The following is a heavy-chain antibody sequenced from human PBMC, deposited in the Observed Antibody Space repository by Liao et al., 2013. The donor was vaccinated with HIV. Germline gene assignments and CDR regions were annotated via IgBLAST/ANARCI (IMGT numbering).Heavy chain of an antibody. CDR3: ARGFTLVRGVIFDPFDI. D-gene: IGHD3-10*01. CDR2: INHSGNT. CDR1: GVSLSGNY. J-gene: IGHJ3*02. Sequence: QVHLQQWGAGLLKPSETLSVTCAVYGVSLSGNYWSWIRQSPGKGLEWIGEINHSGNTDYNPSLESRVIISVDTSKNQFSLNLTSVTAADTAMYFCARGFTLVRGVIFDPFDIWGQGTMVTVSS. V-gene: IGHV4-34*01.